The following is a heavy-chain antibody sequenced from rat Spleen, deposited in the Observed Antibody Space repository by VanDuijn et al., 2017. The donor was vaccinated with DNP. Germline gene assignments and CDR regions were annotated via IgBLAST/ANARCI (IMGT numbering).Heavy chain of an antibody. Sequence: EVQLGESGGGLVQPGRYLKLSCAASGFTFITSGMHCIRQAPTKGLEWVTSISPSGGGTYYRDSVKGRFTISRDNANRTLYLQMDSLRSEDTATYYCATSPGPNWFAYWGQGTLVTVSS. CDR2: ISPSGGGT. V-gene: IGHV5-19*01. J-gene: IGHJ3*01. CDR1: GFTFITSG. CDR3: ATSPGPNWFAY. D-gene: IGHD1-4*01.